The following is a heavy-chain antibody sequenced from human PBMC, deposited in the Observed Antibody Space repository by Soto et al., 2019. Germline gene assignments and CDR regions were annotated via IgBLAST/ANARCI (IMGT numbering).Heavy chain of an antibody. D-gene: IGHD4-4*01. CDR3: TRRALTTASPFDY. V-gene: IGHV5-10-1*01. J-gene: IGHJ4*02. Sequence: LGESLKISCKGSGYSFTSYWITWVRQMPGKGLEWMGTIDPSDSYTNYSPSFQGHVTISADKSTSTAYLQWSSLKASDTAIYYCTRRALTTASPFDYWGQGTLVTVSS. CDR2: IDPSDSYT. CDR1: GYSFTSYW.